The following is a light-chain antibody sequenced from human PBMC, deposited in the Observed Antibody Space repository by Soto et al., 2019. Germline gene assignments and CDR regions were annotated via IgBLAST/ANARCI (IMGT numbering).Light chain of an antibody. V-gene: IGKV3-11*01. CDR1: QSVSSY. CDR2: DAS. J-gene: IGKJ2*03. Sequence: EIVLTQSPATLSLSPGERATLSCRASQSVSSYLAWYQQKPGQAPRLLIYDASNRATGIPARFSGGGSGTAFTLTISCLEPEDFAVYYCQQRFNWPRFSFGQGTKLEIK. CDR3: QQRFNWPRFS.